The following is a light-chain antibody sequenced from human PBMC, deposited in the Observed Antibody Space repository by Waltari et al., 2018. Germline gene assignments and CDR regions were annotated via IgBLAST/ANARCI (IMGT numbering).Light chain of an antibody. CDR3: SSYTMTSATA. CDR2: EVS. J-gene: IGLJ1*01. Sequence: QSALTQPASVSGSPGQSITISCTGTSGDIGGYNYVSWYQQYPGQAPKLIIFEVSYRPSGVSRRFSASKSGNTASLTISGLQAEDEAHYYCSSYTMTSATAFGTGTKVTVL. CDR1: SGDIGGYNY. V-gene: IGLV2-14*01.